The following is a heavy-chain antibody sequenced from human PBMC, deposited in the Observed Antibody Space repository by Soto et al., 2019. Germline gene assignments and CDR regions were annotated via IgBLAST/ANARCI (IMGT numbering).Heavy chain of an antibody. CDR1: GYSFTSYW. CDR3: ARVYYYDSSGYYYEYFQH. J-gene: IGHJ1*01. CDR2: IYPGDSDT. Sequence: GESLKISCKGSGYSFTSYWIGWVRQMPGKGLEWMGIIYPGDSDTRYSPSFQGQVTISADKSISTAYLQWSSLKASDTAMYYCARVYYYDSSGYYYEYFQHWGQGTLVTVSS. V-gene: IGHV5-51*01. D-gene: IGHD3-22*01.